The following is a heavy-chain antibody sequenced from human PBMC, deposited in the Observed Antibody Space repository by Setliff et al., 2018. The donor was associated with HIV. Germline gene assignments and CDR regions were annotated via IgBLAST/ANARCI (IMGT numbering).Heavy chain of an antibody. D-gene: IGHD2-21*01. Sequence: LRLSCATSGFIFKTYDIHWVRQAPGKGLEWVTFIRFNGNDKYYAESVKGRFTISRDNSKNTLDLQINSLRPEDTAVYYCVTRYCGESICPEFDYWGQGTLGTVSS. CDR2: IRFNGNDK. CDR1: GFIFKTYD. J-gene: IGHJ4*02. CDR3: VTRYCGESICPEFDY. V-gene: IGHV3-30*02.